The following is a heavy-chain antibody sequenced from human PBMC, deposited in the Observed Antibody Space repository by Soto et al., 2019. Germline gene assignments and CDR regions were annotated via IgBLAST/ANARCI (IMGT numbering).Heavy chain of an antibody. CDR3: AREYYYDSSGYYPDYGMDV. Sequence: SQTLSLTCAISGDSVSSNSAAWNWIRQSPSRGLEWLGRTYYRSKWYNDYAVSVKSRITINPDTSKNQFSLQLNSVTPEDTAVYYCAREYYYDSSGYYPDYGMDVWGQGTTVTVSS. CDR2: TYYRSKWYN. J-gene: IGHJ6*02. V-gene: IGHV6-1*01. CDR1: GDSVSSNSAA. D-gene: IGHD3-22*01.